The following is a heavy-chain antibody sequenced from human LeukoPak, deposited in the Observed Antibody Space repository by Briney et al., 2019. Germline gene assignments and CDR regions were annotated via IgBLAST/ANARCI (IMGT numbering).Heavy chain of an antibody. Sequence: GGSLKLSCAASRFTVSNNYMSWVRQAPGKGLEWVSVIYPSGRTYYSESVKGRFTISRDNSRNTVYLQMNSLRAEDTAMYYCARDPADYGGRDWGQGTLVTVAS. D-gene: IGHD4-23*01. CDR3: ARDPADYGGRD. J-gene: IGHJ4*02. V-gene: IGHV3-53*01. CDR2: IYPSGRT. CDR1: RFTVSNNY.